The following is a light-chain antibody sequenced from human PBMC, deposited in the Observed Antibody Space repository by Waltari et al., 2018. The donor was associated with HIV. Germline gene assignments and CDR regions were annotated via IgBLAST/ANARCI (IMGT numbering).Light chain of an antibody. CDR1: QTISKF. J-gene: IGKJ1*01. Sequence: DIQMTQFPSSLSASVGDRVTVSFRANQTISKFLNWYQHKAGKAPNLLISSASNLHGGVPSRFGGGGSGTDFALTITTLQPEDFAVYYCQQTHSAPWTFGQGT. V-gene: IGKV1-39*01. CDR2: SAS. CDR3: QQTHSAPWT.